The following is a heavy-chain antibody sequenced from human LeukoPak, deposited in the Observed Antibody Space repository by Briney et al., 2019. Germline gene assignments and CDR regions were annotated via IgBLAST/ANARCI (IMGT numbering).Heavy chain of an antibody. Sequence: PSETLSLTCTVSGGSISSHYWSWIRQPPGKGLEWIGYIYYIGSTKYNPSLKSRVTMSVDTSKNQLSLKLSSVTAADTAVYYCARLYDSSGYTNWLDPWGQGTLVTVSS. CDR1: GGSISSHY. CDR3: ARLYDSSGYTNWLDP. J-gene: IGHJ5*02. V-gene: IGHV4-59*11. D-gene: IGHD3-22*01. CDR2: IYYIGST.